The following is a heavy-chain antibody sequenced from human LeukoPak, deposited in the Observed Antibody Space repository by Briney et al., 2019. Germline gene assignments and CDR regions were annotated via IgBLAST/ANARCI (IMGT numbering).Heavy chain of an antibody. D-gene: IGHD7-27*01. CDR3: ARGLGTYWGKDFLNWFDP. Sequence: ASVKVSCKASGYSFTNYDINWVRQAAGQGLEWMGWVNPNNGDAGFSQKFQGRVTLTSNTSLTTAYMELTSLTSDDTAVYYCARGLGTYWGKDFLNWFDPWGQGTLVTVSS. CDR2: VNPNNGDA. V-gene: IGHV1-8*02. CDR1: GYSFTNYD. J-gene: IGHJ5*02.